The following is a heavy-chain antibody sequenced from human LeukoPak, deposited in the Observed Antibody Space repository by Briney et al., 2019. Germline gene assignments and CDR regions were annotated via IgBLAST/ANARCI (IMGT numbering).Heavy chain of an antibody. CDR2: IYYSGTT. D-gene: IGHD2-15*01. V-gene: IGHV4-61*01. Sequence: SETLSLTCTVSGGSISSPSYYWSWIRQPPGKGLEWIGYIYYSGTTNYNPSLKSRVTISVDTSKNQFSLKLSSVTAADTAVYYCARGGQNFDYWGQGTLVTVSS. J-gene: IGHJ4*02. CDR3: ARGGQNFDY. CDR1: GGSISSPSYY.